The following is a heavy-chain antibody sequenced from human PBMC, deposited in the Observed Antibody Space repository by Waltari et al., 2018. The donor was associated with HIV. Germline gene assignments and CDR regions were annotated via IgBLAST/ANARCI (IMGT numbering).Heavy chain of an antibody. Sequence: EVQLVESGGGLVKPGGSLRLSCAASGFTFSNAWMSWVRQATGKGQEWVGRIKSKTDGGTTDYAAPVKGRFTISRDDSKNTLYLQMNSLKTEDTAVYYCTTGPSGSWGYYYYGMDVWGQGTTVTVSS. CDR1: GFTFSNAW. CDR2: IKSKTDGGTT. J-gene: IGHJ6*02. V-gene: IGHV3-15*01. D-gene: IGHD1-26*01. CDR3: TTGPSGSWGYYYYGMDV.